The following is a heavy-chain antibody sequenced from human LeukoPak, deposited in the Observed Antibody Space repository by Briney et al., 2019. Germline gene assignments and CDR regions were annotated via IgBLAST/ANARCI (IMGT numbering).Heavy chain of an antibody. D-gene: IGHD5-12*01. CDR1: GYSLTNYY. V-gene: IGHV1-46*01. CDR3: ARLQDSGDDHFGY. J-gene: IGHJ4*02. Sequence: ASVKVSCKASGYSLTNYYMHWVRQAPGQGLEWMGIINPSDSSTSYTQKLQGRVIMTRPTSTSTVYMELSSLRSEGTAVYYCARLQDSGDDHFGYWGQGTLVTVSS. CDR2: INPSDSST.